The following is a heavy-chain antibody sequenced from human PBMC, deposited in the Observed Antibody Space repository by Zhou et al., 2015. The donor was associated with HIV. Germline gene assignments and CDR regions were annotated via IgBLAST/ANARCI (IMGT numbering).Heavy chain of an antibody. V-gene: IGHV1-69*12. D-gene: IGHD3-22*01. CDR3: ARDLRIQSIESNYYDSSGYYRLGY. Sequence: QVQLVQSGAEVKKPGSSVKVSCKASGGTFSSYAISWVRQAPGQGLEWMGGIIPIFGTANYAQKFQGRVTITADESTSTAYMELSSLRSEDTAVYYCARDLRIQSIESNYYDSSGYYRLGYWGQGTLVTVSS. J-gene: IGHJ4*02. CDR1: GGTFSSYA. CDR2: IIPIFGTA.